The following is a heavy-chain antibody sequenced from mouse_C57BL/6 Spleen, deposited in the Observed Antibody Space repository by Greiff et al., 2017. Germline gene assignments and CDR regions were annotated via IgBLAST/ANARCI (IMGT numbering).Heavy chain of an antibody. CDR2: IDPNSGGT. Sequence: QVQLQQPGAELVKPGASVQLSCKASGYTFTSYWMHWVKQRPGRGLEWIGRIDPNSGGTKYNEKLKSKATLTVDKPSSTAYMQLSSLTSEDSAVYYCARGGIEDSQEARDYWGQGTSVTVSS. CDR1: GYTFTSYW. CDR3: ARGGIEDSQEARDY. J-gene: IGHJ4*01. V-gene: IGHV1-72*01.